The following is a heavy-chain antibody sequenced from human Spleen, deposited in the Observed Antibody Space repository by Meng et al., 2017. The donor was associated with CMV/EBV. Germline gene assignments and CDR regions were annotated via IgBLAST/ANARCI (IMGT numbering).Heavy chain of an antibody. J-gene: IGHJ5*02. D-gene: IGHD2-2*01. V-gene: IGHV4-30-4*08. CDR2: IYYSGST. CDR3: ARGGSFEALIVVVPAAFDP. CDR1: ISSGDYS. Sequence: ISSGDYSSSWIRQPPGKGLEWIGDIYYSGSTYYNPSLKSRVTISVDTSKNQFSLKLSSVTAADTAVYYCARGGSFEALIVVVPAAFDPWGQGTLVTVSS.